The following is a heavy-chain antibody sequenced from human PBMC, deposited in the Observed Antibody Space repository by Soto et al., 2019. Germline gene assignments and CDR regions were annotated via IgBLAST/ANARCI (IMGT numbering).Heavy chain of an antibody. J-gene: IGHJ4*02. CDR1: GYTFTSYD. CDR3: ATSSGYLDFGPK. D-gene: IGHD3-22*01. V-gene: IGHV1-8*01. CDR2: MNPNRGNT. Sequence: ASAKASCKASGYTFTSYDINWVRQATGQGLEWVGWMNPNRGNTGYAQKFQGRVTMTRSTSISTAYMELSSLRSEDTAVYYCATSSGYLDFGPKWGQGTLVTVSS.